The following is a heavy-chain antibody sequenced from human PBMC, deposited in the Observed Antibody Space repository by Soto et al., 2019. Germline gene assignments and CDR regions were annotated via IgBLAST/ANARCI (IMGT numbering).Heavy chain of an antibody. CDR2: ISAYNGNT. J-gene: IGHJ3*02. Sequence: ASVKVSCKASGYTFTSYGISWVRQAPGQGLEWMGWISAYNGNTNYAQKLQGRVTMTTDTSTSTAYMELRSLRSDDTAVYYCAGLYSSSEDDAFDIWGQGTMVTVSS. D-gene: IGHD6-6*01. CDR1: GYTFTSYG. CDR3: AGLYSSSEDDAFDI. V-gene: IGHV1-18*04.